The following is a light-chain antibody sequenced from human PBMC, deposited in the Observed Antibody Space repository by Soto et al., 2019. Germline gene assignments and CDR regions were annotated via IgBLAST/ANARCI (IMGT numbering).Light chain of an antibody. V-gene: IGKV1-39*01. CDR3: QQGYSAPRA. J-gene: IGKJ2*01. CDR1: QSISSF. CDR2: AAS. Sequence: DIPVTQSPSSLSASVGDRVTITCRASQSISSFLNWYQQKPGKAPNLLIYAASSLQSGVPSRFSGSGSDTDFTLTISNLQPEDFATYYCQQGYSAPRAFGQGTNLEIK.